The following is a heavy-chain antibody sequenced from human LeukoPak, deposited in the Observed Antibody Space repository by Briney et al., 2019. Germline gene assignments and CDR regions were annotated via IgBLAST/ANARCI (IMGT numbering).Heavy chain of an antibody. D-gene: IGHD3-3*01. CDR2: IKQDGSEK. Sequence: GGSLRLSCAASGFTFGRFAMSWVRQAPGKGLEWVANIKQDGSEKYYVDSVKGRFTISRDNAKNSLYLQMNSLRAEDTAVYYCARNGRYYDFWSGYYRDYYYMDVWGKGTTVTVSS. CDR1: GFTFGRFA. J-gene: IGHJ6*03. V-gene: IGHV3-7*01. CDR3: ARNGRYYDFWSGYYRDYYYMDV.